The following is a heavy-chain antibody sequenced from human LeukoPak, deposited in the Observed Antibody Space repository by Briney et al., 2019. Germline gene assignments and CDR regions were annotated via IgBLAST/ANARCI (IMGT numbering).Heavy chain of an antibody. CDR2: VYYTGGT. Sequence: PSETLSLTCSVSGGSISSGDYYWTWIRQPPGKGLEWIGYVYYTGGTDYIPSLRSRVTISVDTPKNQFSLKLTSVTAADTAVYYCARGNGEQQLTGDYWGQGTLVTVSS. CDR1: GGSISSGDYY. D-gene: IGHD6-13*01. J-gene: IGHJ4*02. V-gene: IGHV4-30-4*01. CDR3: ARGNGEQQLTGDY.